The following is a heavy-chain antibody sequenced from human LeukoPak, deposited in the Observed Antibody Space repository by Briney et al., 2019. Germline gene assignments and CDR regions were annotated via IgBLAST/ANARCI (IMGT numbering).Heavy chain of an antibody. CDR3: ARDPIVVVPAAIDSAFDY. V-gene: IGHV1-46*03. J-gene: IGHJ4*02. CDR1: GYTFTTYD. Sequence: GASVKVSCKASGYTFTTYDINWVRQAPGQGLEWMGIINPSGGSTSYAQKFQGRVTMTRDTSTSTVYMELSSLRSEDTAVYYCARDPIVVVPAAIDSAFDYWGQGTLVTVSS. D-gene: IGHD2-2*01. CDR2: INPSGGST.